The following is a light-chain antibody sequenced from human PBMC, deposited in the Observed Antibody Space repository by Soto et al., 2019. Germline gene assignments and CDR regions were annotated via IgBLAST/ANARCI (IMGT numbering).Light chain of an antibody. CDR2: DVS. CDR1: SSDVGAYNY. J-gene: IGLJ1*01. Sequence: QSALTQPRSVSGSPGQSVTISCTGTSSDVGAYNYVSWYQHHPGKAPRVMVYDVSKRPAGVPDRFSGAKSGNTASLTISGLQADDEGDYYCCSYAGNYIYVFGTGTKLTVL. V-gene: IGLV2-11*01. CDR3: CSYAGNYIYV.